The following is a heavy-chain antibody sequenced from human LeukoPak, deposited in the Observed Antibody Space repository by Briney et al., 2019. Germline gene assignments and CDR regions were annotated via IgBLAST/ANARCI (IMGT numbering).Heavy chain of an antibody. J-gene: IGHJ4*02. D-gene: IGHD1-26*01. CDR2: ISWNSGSI. CDR3: AKDLENFVGATWDY. CDR1: GFTFDDYA. Sequence: PGRSLRLSCAASGFTFDDYAMHWVRQAPGKGLEWVSGISWNSGSIGYADSVKGRFTISRDNAKNSLYLQMNSLRAEDTALYYCAKDLENFVGATWDYWGQGTLVTVSS. V-gene: IGHV3-9*01.